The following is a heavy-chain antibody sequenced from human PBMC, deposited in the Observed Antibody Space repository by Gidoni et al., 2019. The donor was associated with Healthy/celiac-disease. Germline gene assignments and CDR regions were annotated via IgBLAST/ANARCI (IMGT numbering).Heavy chain of an antibody. J-gene: IGHJ4*02. D-gene: IGHD6-6*01. CDR3: ARVGQYSRKLDY. Sequence: QVQLQQWGAGLLTPSETLSLTCAVSGGSFSGYYWSWLRQPPGKGLEWIGEINHSGSTNYNPSLESRVTISVDTSKNQFSLKLSSVTAADTAVYYCARVGQYSRKLDYWGQGTLVTVSS. CDR2: INHSGST. CDR1: GGSFSGYY. V-gene: IGHV4-34*01.